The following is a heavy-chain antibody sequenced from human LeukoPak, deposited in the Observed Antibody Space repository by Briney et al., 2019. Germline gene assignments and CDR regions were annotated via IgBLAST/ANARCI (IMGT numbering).Heavy chain of an antibody. CDR3: ARQTGSGLFTLP. V-gene: IGHV4-38-2*02. CDR1: GYSISSGFY. CDR2: IYHSGNT. D-gene: IGHD3/OR15-3a*01. Sequence: SETLSLTCTVSGYSISSGFYWGWIRQPPEKGLEWIGSIYHSGNTYYNASLKSRFTISIDTSKNQISLRLTSVTAADTAMYYCARQTGSGLFTLPGGQGTLVTVSS. J-gene: IGHJ4*02.